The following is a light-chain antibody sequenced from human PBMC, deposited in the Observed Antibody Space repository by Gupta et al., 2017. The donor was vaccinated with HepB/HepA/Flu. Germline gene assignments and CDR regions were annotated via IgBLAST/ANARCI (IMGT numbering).Light chain of an antibody. J-gene: IGKJ1*01. CDR2: GAS. CDR3: QLYGSPWT. CDR1: QSIYNNY. Sequence: ELVLTQSPDTLSLSPGERATLSCRASQSIYNNYLAWYQQKSGQAPRVLISGASSRATGIPDRFSGSGSGTDFTLTISRLEPEYFAVYYCQLYGSPWTFGQGTKVEFK. V-gene: IGKV3-20*01.